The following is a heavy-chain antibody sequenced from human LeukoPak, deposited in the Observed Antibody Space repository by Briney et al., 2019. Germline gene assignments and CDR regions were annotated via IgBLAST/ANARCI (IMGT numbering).Heavy chain of an antibody. V-gene: IGHV3-9*01. D-gene: IGHD5-24*01. CDR2: ISWNSGSI. J-gene: IGHJ4*02. CDR1: GFTFDDYA. Sequence: PGRSLRLSCAASGFTFDDYAMHWVWQAPGKGLEWVSGISWNSGSIGYADSVKGRFTISRDNAKNSLYLQMNSLRAEDTALYYCAKDRAQFEYFDYWGQGTLVTVSS. CDR3: AKDRAQFEYFDY.